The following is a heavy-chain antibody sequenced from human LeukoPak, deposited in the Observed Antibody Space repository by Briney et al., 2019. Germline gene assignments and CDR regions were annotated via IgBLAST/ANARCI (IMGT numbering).Heavy chain of an antibody. D-gene: IGHD6-13*01. CDR1: GFTVSSNY. CDR2: IYSGGST. Sequence: GGSLRLSCAASGFTVSSNYMSWVRQAPGKGLEWVPIIYSGGSTYYADSVMGRFTISRDNSKNTLYLQMNSLRVEDTAVYYCARGRQQQLGWFDPWGQGTQVTVSS. J-gene: IGHJ5*02. V-gene: IGHV3-53*01. CDR3: ARGRQQQLGWFDP.